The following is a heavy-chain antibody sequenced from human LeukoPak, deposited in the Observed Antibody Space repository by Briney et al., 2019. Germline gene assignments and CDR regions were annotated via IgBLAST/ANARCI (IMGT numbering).Heavy chain of an antibody. V-gene: IGHV4-34*01. CDR3: ARENYYGSGSYYPYYYGMDV. Sequence: SETLSLTCAVYGGSFSGYYWSWIRQPPGKGLEWIGEINHSGSTNYNPSLKSRVTISVDTSKNQFSLKLSSVTAADTAVYYCARENYYGSGSYYPYYYGMDVWGQGTTVAVSS. J-gene: IGHJ6*02. CDR2: INHSGST. CDR1: GGSFSGYY. D-gene: IGHD3-10*01.